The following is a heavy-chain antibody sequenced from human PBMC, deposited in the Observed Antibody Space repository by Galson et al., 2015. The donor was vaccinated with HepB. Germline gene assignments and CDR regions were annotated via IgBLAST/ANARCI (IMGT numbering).Heavy chain of an antibody. Sequence: QPAGKGLEWIGRIYTSGSTNYNPSLKSRVTMSVDTSKNQFSLKLSSVTAADTAVYYCARDKGRGSYYVDYDAFDIWGQGTMVTVSS. D-gene: IGHD1-26*01. J-gene: IGHJ3*02. V-gene: IGHV4-4*07. CDR3: ARDKGRGSYYVDYDAFDI. CDR2: IYTSGST.